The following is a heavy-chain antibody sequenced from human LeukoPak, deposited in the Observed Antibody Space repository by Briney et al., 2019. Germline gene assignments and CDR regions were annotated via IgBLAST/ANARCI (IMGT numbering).Heavy chain of an antibody. CDR3: ARDFIPIVSSSYYFDY. V-gene: IGHV1-18*01. D-gene: IGHD6-19*01. J-gene: IGHJ4*02. Sequence: ASVKVSCKASGYTFTSYGISWVRQAPGQGLEWMGWISAYNGNTNYAQKLQGRVTMTTDTSTSTAYMELRSLRSDDTAVYYCARDFIPIVSSSYYFDYWGQGTLVTVSS. CDR1: GYTFTSYG. CDR2: ISAYNGNT.